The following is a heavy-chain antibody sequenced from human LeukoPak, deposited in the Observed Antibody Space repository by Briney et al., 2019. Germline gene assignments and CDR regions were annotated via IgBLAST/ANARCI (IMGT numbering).Heavy chain of an antibody. V-gene: IGHV4-4*09. Sequence: SETLSLTCTVSGRSTSSYYWSWIRHPPGKGLEWIGYIYTSVSTNYNPSLKTRVTISVDTSKNQFSLKLSSVTVAAPAVYYFRRHLRQQLDDAFDIWGQGTMVTVSS. CDR3: RRHLRQQLDDAFDI. J-gene: IGHJ3*02. D-gene: IGHD6-13*01. CDR1: GRSTSSYY. CDR2: IYTSVST.